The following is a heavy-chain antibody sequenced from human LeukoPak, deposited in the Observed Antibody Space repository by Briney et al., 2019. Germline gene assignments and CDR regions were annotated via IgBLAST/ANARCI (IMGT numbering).Heavy chain of an antibody. CDR2: IWHDGTNK. V-gene: IGHV3-33*08. Sequence: GRSLRLSCATSGFIFSSYGMHWIRQAPGKGLEWVAVIWHDGTNKYYADSVKGRFTISRDNPKNTLYLQMNSLRAEDTAVYYCARVLWVGAYVPDYWGQGTLVTVSS. D-gene: IGHD1-26*01. CDR1: GFIFSSYG. J-gene: IGHJ4*02. CDR3: ARVLWVGAYVPDY.